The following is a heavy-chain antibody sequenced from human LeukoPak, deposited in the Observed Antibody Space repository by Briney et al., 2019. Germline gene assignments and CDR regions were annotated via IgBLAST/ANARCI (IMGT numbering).Heavy chain of an antibody. CDR3: ARDYYGSGKLIDY. J-gene: IGHJ4*02. Sequence: SVKVSCKASGGTFSSYAISWVRQAPGQGLEWMGGIIPIFGTANYAQKFRGRVTMTRDTSISTAYMELSRLRSDDTAVYYCARDYYGSGKLIDYWGQGTLVTVSS. V-gene: IGHV1-69*05. D-gene: IGHD3-10*01. CDR1: GGTFSSYA. CDR2: IIPIFGTA.